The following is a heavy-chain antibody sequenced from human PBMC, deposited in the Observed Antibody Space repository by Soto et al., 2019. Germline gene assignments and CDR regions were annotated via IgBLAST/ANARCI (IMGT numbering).Heavy chain of an antibody. J-gene: IGHJ5*02. D-gene: IGHD2-15*01. CDR3: DVVESTGTGSAP. CDR1: GGSISSSDFY. V-gene: IGHV4-39*01. CDR2: MYYSGTT. Sequence: SETLSLTCTVSGGSISSSDFYWGWLRQTPGKGLEFIGSMYYSGTTYYNPSLKSRVTISVDTSKNQFTLKLISVTAADTVVYSGDVVESTGTGSAPWGEGALVPVSP.